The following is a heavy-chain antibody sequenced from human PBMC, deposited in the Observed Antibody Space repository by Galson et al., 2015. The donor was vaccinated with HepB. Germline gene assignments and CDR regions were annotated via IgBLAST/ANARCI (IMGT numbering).Heavy chain of an antibody. CDR3: ARGYDLGNYFYHY. CDR2: IIPLFGTA. Sequence: SVKVSCKASGGTFSKYAISWVRQAPGQGLEWMGGIIPLFGTANYAQKFQGRVTITADESTSTAYMELSSLRSEDTAVYYCARGYDLGNYFYHYWGQGTLVIVSS. J-gene: IGHJ4*02. D-gene: IGHD3-10*01. CDR1: GGTFSKYA. V-gene: IGHV1-69*13.